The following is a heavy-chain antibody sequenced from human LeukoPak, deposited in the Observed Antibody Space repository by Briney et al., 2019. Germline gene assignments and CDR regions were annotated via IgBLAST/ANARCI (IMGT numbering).Heavy chain of an antibody. D-gene: IGHD6-19*01. CDR1: GYSITDYY. CDR2: MDPSGTVT. V-gene: IGHV1-46*01. CDR3: AREAAGTAPDY. J-gene: IGHJ4*02. Sequence: ASVKVSCKSSGYSITDYYMHWVRRAPGQGLEWVGSMDPSGTVTSYAQKFQGRATVTRDTSTNTVYMDLSSLTSEDTALYYCAREAAGTAPDYWGQGTLVTVS.